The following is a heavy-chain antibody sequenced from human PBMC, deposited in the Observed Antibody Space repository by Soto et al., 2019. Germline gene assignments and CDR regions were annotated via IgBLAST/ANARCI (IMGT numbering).Heavy chain of an antibody. J-gene: IGHJ4*02. CDR2: IDGSGTTK. D-gene: IGHD3-10*01. V-gene: IGHV3-48*03. Sequence: EVQLLESGGGLVQPGGSLRLSCGVSGFTFNDFEMNWVRQAPGKGLEWLAYIDGSGTTKKYADSVTGRFTISRDKPNNSLFLQMSSLSAADTANYYCARGFGRFNYWGQGTLDSVSS. CDR1: GFTFNDFE. CDR3: ARGFGRFNY.